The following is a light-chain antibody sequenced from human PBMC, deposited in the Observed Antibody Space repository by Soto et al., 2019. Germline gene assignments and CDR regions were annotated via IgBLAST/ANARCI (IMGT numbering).Light chain of an antibody. J-gene: IGLJ2*01. CDR3: CSYAGSSTVV. V-gene: IGLV2-23*01. CDR2: EGS. CDR1: SSDVGSYKL. Sequence: QSALNQPASVSGSPGQSITISCTGTSSDVGSYKLVSWYQQHPGKAPKLMIYEGSKRPSGVSNRFSGSKSGNTASLTISGLQAEDEADYYCCSYAGSSTVVFGGGTKLTVL.